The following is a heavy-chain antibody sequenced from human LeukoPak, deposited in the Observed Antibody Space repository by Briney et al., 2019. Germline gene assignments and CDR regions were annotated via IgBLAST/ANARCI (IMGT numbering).Heavy chain of an antibody. CDR1: GFTFSSYA. V-gene: IGHV3-23*01. J-gene: IGHJ4*02. Sequence: GGSLRFSCAASGFTFSSYAMSWVRQAPGKGLEWVSGISGSGGATYYADSVKGRFTISRDNSKNTLYLQMHSLRAEDTAVYYYHHIATPGNFDYWGQGTLVTVSS. D-gene: IGHD6-13*01. CDR2: ISGSGGAT. CDR3: HHIATPGNFDY.